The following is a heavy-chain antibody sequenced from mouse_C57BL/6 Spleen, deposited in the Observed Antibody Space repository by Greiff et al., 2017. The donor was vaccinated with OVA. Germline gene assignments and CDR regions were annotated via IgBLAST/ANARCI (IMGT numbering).Heavy chain of an antibody. V-gene: IGHV1-69*01. Sequence: QVQLQQPGAELVMPGASVKLSCKASGYTFTSYWMHWVKQRPGQGLEWIGEIDPSDSYTNYNQKFKGKSTLTVDKSSSTAYMQLSSLTSEDSAVYYCARPPYDNYALGYWGQGTTLTVSS. CDR3: ARPPYDNYALGY. D-gene: IGHD2-10*02. CDR2: IDPSDSYT. J-gene: IGHJ2*01. CDR1: GYTFTSYW.